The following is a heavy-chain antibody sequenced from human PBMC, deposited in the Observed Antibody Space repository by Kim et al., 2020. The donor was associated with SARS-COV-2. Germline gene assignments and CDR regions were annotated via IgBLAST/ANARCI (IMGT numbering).Heavy chain of an antibody. Sequence: HYADSVTSGFTISRENSKKAVFLHMSSLRAEDTAVYYCARDQVDGYWSWGQGTLVTVSS. J-gene: IGHJ5*02. V-gene: IGHV3-66*01. D-gene: IGHD5-18*01. CDR3: ARDQVDGYWS.